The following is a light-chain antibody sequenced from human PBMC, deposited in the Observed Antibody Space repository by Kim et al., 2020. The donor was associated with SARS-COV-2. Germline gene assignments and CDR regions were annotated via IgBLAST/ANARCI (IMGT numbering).Light chain of an antibody. V-gene: IGKV3-11*01. Sequence: IVLTQSPATLSLSPGERATLSCRASQSVSSYLAWYQQKAGQPPRLLIDEASNRATGIPTRFSGSGSGTDFTLTIYSLEPEDFAVYYWQQRSDWPFAFGGGTKLEI. CDR3: QQRSDWPFA. CDR2: EAS. J-gene: IGKJ4*01. CDR1: QSVSSY.